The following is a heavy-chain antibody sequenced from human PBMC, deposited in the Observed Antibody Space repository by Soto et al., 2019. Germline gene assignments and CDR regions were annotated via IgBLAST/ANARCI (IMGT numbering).Heavy chain of an antibody. J-gene: IGHJ6*02. Sequence: PSETLSLTCTVSNGSVSSGTYSWSWVRQPPGKGLEWIGYIYYSGTTYYTPSLKSRLTMSMDWANDHFSLNLTSVTAADTAVYFCARGHYYYGMDVWGQGITVTVSS. CDR3: ARGHYYYGMDV. V-gene: IGHV4-30-2*01. CDR2: IYYSGTT. CDR1: NGSVSSGTYS.